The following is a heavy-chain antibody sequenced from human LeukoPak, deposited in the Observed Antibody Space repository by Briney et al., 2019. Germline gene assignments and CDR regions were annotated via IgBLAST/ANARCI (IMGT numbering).Heavy chain of an antibody. Sequence: SETLSLTCTVSGGSISSYYWSWIRQPAGKGLEWIGRIYTSGSTNYNPSLKSRVTMSVDTSKNQFSLKLSSVTAADTAVYYCARDGGGGIYGSGDAFDIWGQGTMVTVSS. J-gene: IGHJ3*02. CDR3: ARDGGGGIYGSGDAFDI. CDR2: IYTSGST. CDR1: GGSISSYY. D-gene: IGHD3-10*01. V-gene: IGHV4-4*07.